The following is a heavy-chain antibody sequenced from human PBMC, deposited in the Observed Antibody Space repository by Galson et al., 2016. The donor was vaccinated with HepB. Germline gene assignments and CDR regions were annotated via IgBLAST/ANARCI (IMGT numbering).Heavy chain of an antibody. J-gene: IGHJ5*02. CDR3: ARCGYELDLESERNWVDP. CDR1: GFTFSTYA. V-gene: IGHV3-30*04. D-gene: IGHD5-12*01. CDR2: ISYDGSNK. Sequence: SLRLSCAASGFTFSTYAMHWVRQVPGKGLEWVAVISYDGSNKYYADSVKGRFTISRDNSKNTLYLQMNSLRLEDTALYYCARCGYELDLESERNWVDPWGQGTLVTVSS.